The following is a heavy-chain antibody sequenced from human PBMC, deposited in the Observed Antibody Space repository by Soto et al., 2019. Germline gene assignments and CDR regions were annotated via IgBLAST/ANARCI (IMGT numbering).Heavy chain of an antibody. CDR2: IIPIFGTA. Sequence: SVKVSCKASGGTFSSYAISWVRQAPGQGLEWMGGIIPIFGTANYAQKFQGRVTITADKSTSTAYMELSSLRSEDTAVYYCARMGSSSPPYYYGMDVWGKGTTVTVPS. J-gene: IGHJ6*04. D-gene: IGHD6-13*01. CDR3: ARMGSSSPPYYYGMDV. V-gene: IGHV1-69*06. CDR1: GGTFSSYA.